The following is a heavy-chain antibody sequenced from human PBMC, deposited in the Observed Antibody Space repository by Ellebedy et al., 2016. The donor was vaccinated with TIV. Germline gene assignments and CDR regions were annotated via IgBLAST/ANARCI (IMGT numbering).Heavy chain of an antibody. CDR2: ISAYNGNT. Sequence: ASVKVSXXASGYTFTSYGISWVRQAPGQGLEWMGWISAYNGNTNYAQKLQGRVTMTTDTSTSTAYMELRSLRSDDTAVYYCASGIAVAGTGILDYWGQGTLVTVSS. D-gene: IGHD6-19*01. V-gene: IGHV1-18*01. CDR1: GYTFTSYG. CDR3: ASGIAVAGTGILDY. J-gene: IGHJ4*02.